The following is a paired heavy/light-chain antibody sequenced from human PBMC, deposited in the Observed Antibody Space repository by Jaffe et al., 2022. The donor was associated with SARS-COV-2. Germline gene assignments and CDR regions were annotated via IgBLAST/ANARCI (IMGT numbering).Heavy chain of an antibody. V-gene: IGHV3-7*03. CDR2: IKHDGSEK. D-gene: IGHD1-26*01. Sequence: EVQLVESGGGLVQPGGSLRLSCAASDFTFSMYWMSWVRQAPGKGLEWVANIKHDGSEKYYVDSVKGRFTISRDNAKKLLYMQMHSLRGEDTAIYYCARAGGWGGSQDTGFGYWGQGTLVTVSS. CDR1: DFTFSMYW. CDR3: ARAGGWGGSQDTGFGY. J-gene: IGHJ4*02.
Light chain of an antibody. Sequence: DIQMTQSPSTLSASVGDRVTITCRASQSISGWLAWYQQKPGKAPKLLIYKASSLESGVPSRFSGSGSGTEFTLTISSLQPDDFATYYCQQYNSYSLTWTFGQGTKVEIK. CDR3: QQYNSYSLTWT. V-gene: IGKV1-5*03. CDR2: KAS. CDR1: QSISGW. J-gene: IGKJ1*01.